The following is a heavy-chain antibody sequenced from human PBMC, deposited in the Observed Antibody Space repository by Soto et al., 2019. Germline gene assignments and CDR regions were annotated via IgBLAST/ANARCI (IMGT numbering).Heavy chain of an antibody. CDR1: GGSISSYY. Sequence: SETLSLTCTVSGGSISSYYWSWIRQPPGKGLEWIGYIYYSGSTNYNPSLKSRVTISVDTSKNQFSLKLSSVTAADTAVYYCARGTLRGGGTPDCYYYYGMDVWGQGTTGTVSS. J-gene: IGHJ6*02. V-gene: IGHV4-59*01. CDR3: ARGTLRGGGTPDCYYYYGMDV. CDR2: IYYSGST. D-gene: IGHD1-7*01.